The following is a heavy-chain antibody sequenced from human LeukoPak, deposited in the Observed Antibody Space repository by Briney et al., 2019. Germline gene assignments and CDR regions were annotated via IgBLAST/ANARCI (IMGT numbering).Heavy chain of an antibody. D-gene: IGHD3-3*01. CDR1: GYTFTSYY. CDR2: INPSGGST. CDR3: ANGYYDFWSGYPRSDYYYMDV. V-gene: IGHV1-46*01. J-gene: IGHJ6*03. Sequence: ASVKVSCKASGYTFTSYYMHWVRQAPGQGLEWMGIINPSGGSTSYAQKFQGRVTMTRDTSTSTVYMELSSLRSEDTAVYYCANGYYDFWSGYPRSDYYYMDVWGKGPTVTVSS.